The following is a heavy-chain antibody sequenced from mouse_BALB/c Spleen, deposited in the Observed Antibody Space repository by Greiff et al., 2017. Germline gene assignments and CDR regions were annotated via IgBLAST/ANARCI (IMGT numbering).Heavy chain of an antibody. J-gene: IGHJ4*01. Sequence: EVQLQQSGPGLVKPSQSLSLTCTVTGYSITSDYAWNWIRQFPGNKLEWMGYISYSGSTSYNPSLKSRISITRDTSKNQFFLQLNSVTTEDTATYYCARRGLEAMDYWGQGTSVTVSS. D-gene: IGHD2-4*01. CDR2: ISYSGST. CDR3: ARRGLEAMDY. V-gene: IGHV3-2*02. CDR1: GYSITSDYA.